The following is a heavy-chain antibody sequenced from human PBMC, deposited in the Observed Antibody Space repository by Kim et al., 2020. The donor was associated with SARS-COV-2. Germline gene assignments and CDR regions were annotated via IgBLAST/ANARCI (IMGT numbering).Heavy chain of an antibody. CDR3: ARQAPSITMIVVVITEFDP. J-gene: IGHJ5*02. CDR2: IYYSGST. V-gene: IGHV4-39*01. Sequence: SETLSLTCTVSGGSISSSSYYWGWIRQPPGKGLEWIGSIYYSGSTYYNPSLKSRVTISVDTSKNQFSLKLSSVTAADTAVYYCARQAPSITMIVVVITEFDPWGQGTLVTVSS. D-gene: IGHD3-22*01. CDR1: GGSISSSSYY.